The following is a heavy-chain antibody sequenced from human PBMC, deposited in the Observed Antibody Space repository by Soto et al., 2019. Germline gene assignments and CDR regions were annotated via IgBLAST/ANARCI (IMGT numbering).Heavy chain of an antibody. CDR1: GGTFSSYA. V-gene: IGHV1-69*01. Sequence: QVQLVPSGAEVKKPGSSVKVSCKASGGTFSSYAISWVRQAPGQGLEWMGGIIPIFGTANYAQKFQGRVTITADESTSTAYMELSSLRSEDTAVYYCARGRKTVVVPAAIRGYYYYGMDVWGQGTTVTVSS. CDR2: IIPIFGTA. J-gene: IGHJ6*02. D-gene: IGHD2-2*02. CDR3: ARGRKTVVVPAAIRGYYYYGMDV.